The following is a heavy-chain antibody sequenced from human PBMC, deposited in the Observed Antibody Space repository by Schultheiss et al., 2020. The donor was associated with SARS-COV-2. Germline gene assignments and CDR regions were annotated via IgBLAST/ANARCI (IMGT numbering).Heavy chain of an antibody. CDR3: ARGLDVVVPAVQQDYFDY. V-gene: IGHV4-34*01. Sequence: SETLSLTCTVSGGSISSYYWSWIRQPPGKGLEWIGEINHSGSTNYNPSLKSRVTISVDTSKNQFSLKLSSVTAADTAVYYCARGLDVVVPAVQQDYFDYWGQGTLVTVSS. CDR2: INHSGST. J-gene: IGHJ4*02. D-gene: IGHD2-2*01. CDR1: GGSISSYY.